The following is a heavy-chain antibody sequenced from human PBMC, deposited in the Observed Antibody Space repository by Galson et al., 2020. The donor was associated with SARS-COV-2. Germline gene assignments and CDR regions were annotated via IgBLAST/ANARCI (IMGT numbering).Heavy chain of an antibody. V-gene: IGHV3-53*01. D-gene: IGHD1-26*01. Sequence: LDAGGSLRLSCAASGFTVSSNHMTWVRQAPGKGLEWVSVFYSGGGTYYADSVKGRFTISRDTSQNTLYLQMNSLRADDTAVYYCARDIGGTLTFWGQGSLVTVSS. CDR2: FYSGGGT. CDR1: GFTVSSNH. CDR3: ARDIGGTLTF. J-gene: IGHJ4*02.